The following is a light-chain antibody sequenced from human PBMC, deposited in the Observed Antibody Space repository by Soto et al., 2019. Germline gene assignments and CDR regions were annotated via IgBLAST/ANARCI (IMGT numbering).Light chain of an antibody. V-gene: IGKV3-20*01. CDR2: GAS. Sequence: ELVLTQSPGTLSSSPGERATLSCRASQSVSSSYLAWYQQKPGQAPRLLIYGASSRATGIPDRFSGSGSGTDFTLTISRLEPEDFAVYYCQQYGSSSWTFGQGTKVDIK. CDR3: QQYGSSSWT. J-gene: IGKJ1*01. CDR1: QSVSSSY.